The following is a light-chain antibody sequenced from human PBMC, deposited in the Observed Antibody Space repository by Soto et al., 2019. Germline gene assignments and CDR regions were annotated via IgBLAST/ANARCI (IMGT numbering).Light chain of an antibody. CDR3: QQYYSTPHT. CDR2: WAS. CDR1: QSVLYSPNSRNY. V-gene: IGKV4-1*01. Sequence: DIVMTQSPDSLAVSLGERATINCKSSQSVLYSPNSRNYLAWYQQKPGQPPKLIIYWASTRESGIPDRFSGSGSGTDFTLTISSLQAEDVAVYYCQQYYSTPHTFGQGTKLEIK. J-gene: IGKJ2*01.